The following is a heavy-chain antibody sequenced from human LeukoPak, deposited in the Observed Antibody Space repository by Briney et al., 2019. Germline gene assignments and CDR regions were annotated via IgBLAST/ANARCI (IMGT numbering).Heavy chain of an antibody. D-gene: IGHD1-26*01. CDR2: IRYDGSNK. CDR3: AKDRAYSGSYPDAFDI. J-gene: IGHJ3*02. CDR1: GFTFIYYG. V-gene: IGHV3-30*02. Sequence: GGSLSLSCAASGFTFIYYGMHWVRQAPGKGLEWVTFIRYDGSNKYYADSVKGRFTISRDNSKNTLYLQMNSLRAEDTAVYYCAKDRAYSGSYPDAFDIWGQGTMVTVSS.